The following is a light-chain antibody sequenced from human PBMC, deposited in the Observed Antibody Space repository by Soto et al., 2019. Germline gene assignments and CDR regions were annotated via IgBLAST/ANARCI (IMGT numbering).Light chain of an antibody. CDR1: SSNIGAGYD. CDR3: QSYDSSLSGDV. CDR2: GNS. J-gene: IGLJ1*01. V-gene: IGLV1-40*01. Sequence: QPVLTQPPSVSGAPGQRVTISCTGSSSNIGAGYDVHWYQQLPGTAPKLLLYGNSNRPSGVPDRFSGSKSGTSASLAIAGLQAEDEADYCCQSYDSSLSGDVFGTGTKVTVL.